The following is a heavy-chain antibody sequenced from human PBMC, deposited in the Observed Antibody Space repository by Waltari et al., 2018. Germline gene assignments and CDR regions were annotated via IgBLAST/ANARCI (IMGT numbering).Heavy chain of an antibody. J-gene: IGHJ3*02. CDR1: GGSISSSSYY. Sequence: QLQLQESGTGLVKPSETLSLTCTVSGGSISSSSYYWGWLRQPPGKGLEWIGTIYYSGTTYYNPSLKSRVTISVDTSKKQFSLKLRSVTAPDTAVYYCARGESFYDYGDYGLDAFDIWGQGTMVTVSS. CDR2: IYYSGTT. D-gene: IGHD4-17*01. V-gene: IGHV4-39*01. CDR3: ARGESFYDYGDYGLDAFDI.